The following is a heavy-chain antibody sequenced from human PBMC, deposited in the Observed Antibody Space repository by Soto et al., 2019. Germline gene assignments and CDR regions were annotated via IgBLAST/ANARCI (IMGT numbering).Heavy chain of an antibody. CDR1: GGSIRNGDYY. CDR2: VYYSGTT. V-gene: IGHV4-30-4*01. Sequence: PSETLSLTCTVSGGSIRNGDYYWGWIRQPPGKGLEWIGYVYYSGTTYSHPSLNSRVSISVDTSENQFSLRLTSVTAADTAVYYCVTVNLVGAAYYFDYWGPGTRVTVS. D-gene: IGHD1-26*01. CDR3: VTVNLVGAAYYFDY. J-gene: IGHJ4*02.